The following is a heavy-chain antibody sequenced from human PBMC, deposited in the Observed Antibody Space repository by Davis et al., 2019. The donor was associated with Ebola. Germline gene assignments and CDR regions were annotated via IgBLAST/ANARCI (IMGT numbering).Heavy chain of an antibody. D-gene: IGHD2-2*01. V-gene: IGHV4-39*01. Sequence: SETLSLTCAVSGGSISSSSYYWGWIRQPPGKGLEWIGSIYYSGSTYYNPSLKSRVTISVDTSKNLFSLKLSSVTAADTAVYYCARVYVSGDIVVVPAASLFDYWGQGTLVTVSS. CDR3: ARVYVSGDIVVVPAASLFDY. CDR1: GGSISSSSYY. CDR2: IYYSGST. J-gene: IGHJ4*02.